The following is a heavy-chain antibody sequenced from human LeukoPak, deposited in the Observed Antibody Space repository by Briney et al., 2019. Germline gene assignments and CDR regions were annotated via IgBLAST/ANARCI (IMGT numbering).Heavy chain of an antibody. D-gene: IGHD6-6*01. Sequence: ASVKVSCKASGGTFSSYAINWVRQATGQGLEWMGWMNPNSGNTGYAQKFQGRVTITRNTSISTAYMELSSLRSEDTAVYYCVRGSSIAAPRDYYYYMDVWGKGTTVTVSS. V-gene: IGHV1-8*03. CDR2: MNPNSGNT. CDR3: VRGSSIAAPRDYYYYMDV. CDR1: GGTFSSYA. J-gene: IGHJ6*03.